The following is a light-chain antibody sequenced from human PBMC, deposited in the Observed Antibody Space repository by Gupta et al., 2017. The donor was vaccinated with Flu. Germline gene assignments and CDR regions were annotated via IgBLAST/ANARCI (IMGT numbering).Light chain of an antibody. CDR1: ALPKQY. CDR3: QSEDRTGTSSV. Sequence: SYELTQPLSVSVSPGQTATITCSGDALPKQYAYWYQQTPGQAPVLLRYKDTERPSGIPERFSSSASGTTVTLTIRGVQADDEADYYCQSEDRTGTSSVFGGGTKLTV. J-gene: IGLJ3*02. V-gene: IGLV3-25*02. CDR2: KDT.